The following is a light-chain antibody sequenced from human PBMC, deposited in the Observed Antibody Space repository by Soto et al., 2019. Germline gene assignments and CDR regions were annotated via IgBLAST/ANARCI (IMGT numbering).Light chain of an antibody. CDR2: EVS. V-gene: IGLV2-8*01. Sequence: QSALTQPPSASGSPGQSVTISCTGTSSDVGGYNYVSWYQHHPGKAPKLVIYEVSKRPSGVPDRFSGSKPGNTASLTVSGLQAEDEADYYCSSYAGSTCFVFGTGTKVTVL. CDR1: SSDVGGYNY. J-gene: IGLJ1*01. CDR3: SSYAGSTCFV.